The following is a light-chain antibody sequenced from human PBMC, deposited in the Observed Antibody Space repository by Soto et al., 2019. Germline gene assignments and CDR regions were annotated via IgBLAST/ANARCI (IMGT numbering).Light chain of an antibody. Sequence: DIQLTQSPSFLSASVGDRVTITCRASQGISSYLAWYQQKPGKAPKLLIYAASTLQSGVPARFSGSASGTEFTLTISSLQPEDVATYYCQQLKSYPITFGQGTRLEIK. V-gene: IGKV1-9*01. CDR1: QGISSY. CDR2: AAS. CDR3: QQLKSYPIT. J-gene: IGKJ5*01.